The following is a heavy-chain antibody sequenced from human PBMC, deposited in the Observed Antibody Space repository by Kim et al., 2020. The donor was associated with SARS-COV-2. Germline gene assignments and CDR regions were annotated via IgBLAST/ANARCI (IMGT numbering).Heavy chain of an antibody. J-gene: IGHJ5*02. CDR2: MNPNSGNT. D-gene: IGHD6-13*01. CDR3: ARVRIAAAGWLDP. Sequence: ASVKVSCKASGYTFTSYDINWVRQATGQGLEWMGWMNPNSGNTGYAQKFQGRVTMTRNTSISTAYMELSSLRSEDTAVYYCARVRIAAAGWLDPWGQGTLVTVSS. CDR1: GYTFTSYD. V-gene: IGHV1-8*01.